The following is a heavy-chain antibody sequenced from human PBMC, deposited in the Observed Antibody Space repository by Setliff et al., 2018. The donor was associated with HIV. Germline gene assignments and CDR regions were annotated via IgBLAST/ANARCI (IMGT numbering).Heavy chain of an antibody. CDR1: GYSFTAYH. D-gene: IGHD4-17*01. Sequence: ASVKVSCKASGYSFTAYHMHWVRQAPGQGLEWMGWMNPNSGGTNYAQKFQGRVTMTRDTSIITAYMELSSLTSADTAVYYCARDTVKATLSDYWGQGTLVTVSS. CDR2: MNPNSGGT. J-gene: IGHJ4*02. V-gene: IGHV1-2*02. CDR3: ARDTVKATLSDY.